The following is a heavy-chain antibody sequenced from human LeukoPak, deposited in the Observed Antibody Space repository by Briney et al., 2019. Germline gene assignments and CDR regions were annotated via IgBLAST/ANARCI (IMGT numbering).Heavy chain of an antibody. CDR2: ISSSGSTI. J-gene: IGHJ3*02. CDR3: ARLDYGDYRGVFDI. D-gene: IGHD4-17*01. V-gene: IGHV3-48*03. Sequence: GGSLRLSCAASGFTFSSYEMNWVRQAPGKGLEWVSYISSSGSTIYYADSVKGRFTNSRDNAKNSLYLQMNSLRAEDTAVYYCARLDYGDYRGVFDIWGQGTMVTVSS. CDR1: GFTFSSYE.